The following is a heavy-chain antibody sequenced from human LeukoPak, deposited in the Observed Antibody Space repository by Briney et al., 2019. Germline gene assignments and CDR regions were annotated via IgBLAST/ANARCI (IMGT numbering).Heavy chain of an antibody. CDR1: GFTFSTYG. CDR2: ISSSGGTT. V-gene: IGHV3-23*01. Sequence: GGSLRLSCAASGFTFSTYGMNWVRQAPGKGLEWVSGISSSGGTTNYADSVKGHFTISRDNSNNTLYLQMNSLRAEDTAVYYCAKGDFRGSGSYLVYWGQGTLVTVSS. D-gene: IGHD3-10*01. CDR3: AKGDFRGSGSYLVY. J-gene: IGHJ4*02.